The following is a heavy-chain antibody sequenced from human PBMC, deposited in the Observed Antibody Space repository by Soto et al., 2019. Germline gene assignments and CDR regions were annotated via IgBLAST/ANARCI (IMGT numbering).Heavy chain of an antibody. CDR1: GFTFSSYA. CDR3: AKDIPGQVVVVSRVLKRGGDAFDI. Sequence: EVQLLESGGGLVQPGGSLRLSCAASGFTFSSYAMSWVRQAPGKGLEWVSAIRGSGGSTYYADSVKGRFTISRDNSKNAPYLQTNSLRAEDTAVYYCAKDIPGQVVVVSRVLKRGGDAFDIWGQGTMLTVSS. CDR2: IRGSGGST. V-gene: IGHV3-23*01. J-gene: IGHJ3*02. D-gene: IGHD2-15*01.